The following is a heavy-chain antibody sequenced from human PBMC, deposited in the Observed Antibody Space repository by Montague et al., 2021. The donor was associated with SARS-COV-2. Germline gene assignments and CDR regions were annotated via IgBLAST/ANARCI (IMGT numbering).Heavy chain of an antibody. D-gene: IGHD3-9*01. V-gene: IGHV4-59*08. J-gene: IGHJ4*02. CDR2: IYYSGST. CDR3: ARHALGYFDWLNEGYFDY. Sequence: SETLSLTCTVSGGSISSYYWSWIRQPPGKGLEWNGYIYYSGSTNYNPSLKSRVTISIDTSKNQFSLKLSSVTAADTAVYYCARHALGYFDWLNEGYFDYWGQGTLVTVSS. CDR1: GGSISSYY.